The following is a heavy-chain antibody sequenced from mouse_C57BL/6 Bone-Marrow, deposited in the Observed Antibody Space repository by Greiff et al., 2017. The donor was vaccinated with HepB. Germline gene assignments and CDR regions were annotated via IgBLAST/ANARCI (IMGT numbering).Heavy chain of an antibody. V-gene: IGHV1-76*01. CDR3: ARALRDYYAMDY. D-gene: IGHD1-1*01. CDR2: IYPGSGNT. Sequence: VKLMESGAELVRPGASVKLSCKASGYTFTDYYINWVKQRPGQGLEWIARIYPGSGNTYYNEKFKGKATLTAEKSSSTAYMQLSSLTSEDSAVYFCARALRDYYAMDYWGQGTSVTVSS. J-gene: IGHJ4*01. CDR1: GYTFTDYY.